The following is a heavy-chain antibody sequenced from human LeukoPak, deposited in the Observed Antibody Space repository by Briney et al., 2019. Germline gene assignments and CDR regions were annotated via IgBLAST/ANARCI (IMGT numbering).Heavy chain of an antibody. CDR1: GGTFSSYA. D-gene: IGHD3-22*01. CDR2: IIPIFGTA. CDR3: ARETLESSGYYLFDY. J-gene: IGHJ4*02. V-gene: IGHV1-69*05. Sequence: SVKVSCKASGGTFSSYAISWVRQAPGQGLEWMGGIIPIFGTANYAQKFQGRVTITTDESTSTAYMELSSLRSEETAVYYCARETLESSGYYLFDYWGQGTLVTVSS.